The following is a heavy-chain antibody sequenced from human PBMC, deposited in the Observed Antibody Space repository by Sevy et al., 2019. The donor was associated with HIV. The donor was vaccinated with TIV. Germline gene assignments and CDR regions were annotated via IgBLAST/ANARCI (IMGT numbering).Heavy chain of an antibody. J-gene: IGHJ3*02. D-gene: IGHD5-12*01. CDR1: GFTFSSYG. Sequence: GGSLRLSCAASGFTFSSYGMHWVRQAPGKGLEWVAVIWYDGSNKYYADSVKGRFTISRDNSKNTLYLQMNSLRAEDTAVDYCARGRLIVATTKGPDAFDIWGQGTMVTVSS. CDR2: IWYDGSNK. CDR3: ARGRLIVATTKGPDAFDI. V-gene: IGHV3-33*01.